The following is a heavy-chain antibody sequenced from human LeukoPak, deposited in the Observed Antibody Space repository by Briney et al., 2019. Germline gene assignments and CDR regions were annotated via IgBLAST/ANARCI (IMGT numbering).Heavy chain of an antibody. CDR3: ARSGTEDGYNIYFDH. CDR2: ISGSGSGK. V-gene: IGHV3-23*01. D-gene: IGHD5-24*01. Sequence: SLRPSCAPSAFTFSIYAISSARQPPGKWLESVPFISGSGSGKHYADSVKGRFTISRENSKNMLYLQMNSLKAEDTAAYYCARSGTEDGYNIYFDHWGQGTLVTVTS. CDR1: AFTFSIYA. J-gene: IGHJ4*02.